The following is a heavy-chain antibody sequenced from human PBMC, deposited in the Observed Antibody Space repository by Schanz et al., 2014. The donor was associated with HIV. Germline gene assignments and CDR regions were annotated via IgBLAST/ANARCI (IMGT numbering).Heavy chain of an antibody. J-gene: IGHJ4*02. CDR3: ARDGSKWNFEY. CDR2: INLGGGSA. Sequence: QVQLVQSGAEVKKPGASVKLSCKASGYTFTSYYVHWVRQAPGQGLEWMARINLGGGSAIYAQKFQGRVAITRDTSTSTDHMELSSLRSEDTAVYYCARDGSKWNFEYWGQGTLVTVSP. CDR1: GYTFTSYY. D-gene: IGHD4-4*01. V-gene: IGHV1-46*01.